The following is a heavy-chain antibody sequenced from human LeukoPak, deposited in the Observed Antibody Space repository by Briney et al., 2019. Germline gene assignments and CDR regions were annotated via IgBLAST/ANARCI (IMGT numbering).Heavy chain of an antibody. D-gene: IGHD2-15*01. Sequence: GGSLRLSCAASGFTFSSYSMNWVRQAPGKGLEWVSSISGSSSYIYYADSVKGRFTISRDNSKNTLYLQMTRLRAEDTAVYYCASGHCNGGSCYYFDYWGQGTLVTVSS. V-gene: IGHV3-21*01. J-gene: IGHJ4*02. CDR2: ISGSSSYI. CDR1: GFTFSSYS. CDR3: ASGHCNGGSCYYFDY.